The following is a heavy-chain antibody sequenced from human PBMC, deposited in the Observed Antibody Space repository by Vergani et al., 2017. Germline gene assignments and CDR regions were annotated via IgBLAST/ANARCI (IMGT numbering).Heavy chain of an antibody. CDR3: ARYYGSGTRGDYFDP. CDR1: GGSISSGDYY. V-gene: IGHV4-30-4*08. Sequence: QLHLQESGPGLVKPSETLSLTCTVSGGSISSGDYYWSWIRQSPGKALEWIGYISNSGSTFFNPSLKSRVTLSVDTSQNRFSLRLTSVTAADTAVYFCARYYGSGTRGDYFDPWGQGSLVTVSS. CDR2: ISNSGST. J-gene: IGHJ5*02. D-gene: IGHD3-10*01.